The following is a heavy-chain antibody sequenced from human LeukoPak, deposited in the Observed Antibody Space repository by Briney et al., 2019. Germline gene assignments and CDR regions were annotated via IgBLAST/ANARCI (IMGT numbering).Heavy chain of an antibody. Sequence: PGGSLRLSCVASGFTFSYYAMHWVRQAPGQGLEYVSTINNNGNSASYANSVKGRFTISRDNSKNTLYLQLGSLRAEDMAVYYCARDRVGSSWSEFDYWGQGTLVTVSS. J-gene: IGHJ4*02. CDR3: ARDRVGSSWSEFDY. CDR1: GFTFSYYA. V-gene: IGHV3-64*01. CDR2: INNNGNSA. D-gene: IGHD6-13*01.